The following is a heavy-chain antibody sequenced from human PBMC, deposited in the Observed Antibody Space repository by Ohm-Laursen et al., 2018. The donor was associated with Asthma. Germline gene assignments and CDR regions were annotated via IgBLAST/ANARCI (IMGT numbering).Heavy chain of an antibody. CDR2: INSDGSST. J-gene: IGHJ4*02. CDR3: AREAAAGTWEDY. V-gene: IGHV3-74*01. CDR1: GFTFSSYW. Sequence: SLRLSCAASGFTFSSYWMHWVRQAPGKGLVWVSRINSDGSSTSYADSAKGRFTISRDNAKNTLYLQMNSLRAEDTAVYYCAREAAAGTWEDYWGQGTLVTVSS. D-gene: IGHD6-13*01.